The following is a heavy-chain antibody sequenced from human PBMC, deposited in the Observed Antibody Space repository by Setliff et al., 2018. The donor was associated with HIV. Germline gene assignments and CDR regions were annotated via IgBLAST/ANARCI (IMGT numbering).Heavy chain of an antibody. J-gene: IGHJ4*02. D-gene: IGHD4-17*01. CDR3: AREIYGGNSRPFDY. CDR2: IYYNGDT. Sequence: PSETLSLTCTVSGGSMTGYFWNWIRQSPGKGLEWIGYIYYNGDTNYNPTLNSRGTISVDTSKNQLSLKLTSGTAADTAVYYCAREIYGGNSRPFDYWGPGTLVTVSS. CDR1: GGSMTGYF. V-gene: IGHV4-59*01.